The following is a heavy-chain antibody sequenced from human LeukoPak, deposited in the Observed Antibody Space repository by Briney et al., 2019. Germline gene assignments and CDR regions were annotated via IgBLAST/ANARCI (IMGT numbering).Heavy chain of an antibody. CDR1: GGAITSDY. CDR2: SSTSGST. V-gene: IGHV4-4*07. Sequence: SGTLSPTCSVSGGAITSDYWSWSRHTAGKGLEWIGRSSTSGSTNFNPSLKSRVTMSIDTSKTQFSLKVTSVTAADTAVYYCARGGRWFDPWGQGTLDTVSS. J-gene: IGHJ5*02. CDR3: ARGGRWFDP.